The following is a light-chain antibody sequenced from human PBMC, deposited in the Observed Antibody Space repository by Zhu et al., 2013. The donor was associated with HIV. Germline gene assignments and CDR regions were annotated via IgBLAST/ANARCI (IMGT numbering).Light chain of an antibody. CDR3: QHYGSSPPWA. CDR1: QSISSSY. CDR2: AAS. Sequence: EIVLTQSPGTLSLSPGERATLSCRASQSISSSYLAWYQQKPGQAPRLLIYAASTRATGIPDKFSGSGSGTDFTLTISRLDPEDFAVYYCQHYGSSPPWAFGQGDQGGNQT. V-gene: IGKV3-20*01. J-gene: IGKJ1*01.